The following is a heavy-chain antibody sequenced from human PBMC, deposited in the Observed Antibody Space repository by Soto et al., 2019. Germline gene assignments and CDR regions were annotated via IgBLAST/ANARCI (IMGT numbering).Heavy chain of an antibody. J-gene: IGHJ3*02. CDR3: VQYIRYDGFEI. Sequence: GGSLRLSCAASGFTFSSYDMHWVRQATGKGLEWVSAIGTAGDTYYPGSVKGRFTISRENAKNSLYLQMNSLRAGDTAVYYCVQYIRYDGFEISGQGTMVTVSS. D-gene: IGHD1-1*01. CDR2: IGTAGDT. CDR1: GFTFSSYD. V-gene: IGHV3-13*04.